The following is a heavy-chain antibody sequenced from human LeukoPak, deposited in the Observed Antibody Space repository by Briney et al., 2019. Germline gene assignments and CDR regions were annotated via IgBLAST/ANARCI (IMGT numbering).Heavy chain of an antibody. CDR3: ARVAAAGKEVYYFDY. J-gene: IGHJ4*02. CDR2: IYYSGST. CDR1: GGSISSYY. V-gene: IGHV4-59*08. D-gene: IGHD6-13*01. Sequence: SETLSLTCTVSGGSISSYYWSWIRQPPGKGLEWIGYIYYSGSTNYNPSLKSRVTISVDTSKNQFSLKLSSVTAADTAVYYCARVAAAGKEVYYFDYWGQGTLVTVSS.